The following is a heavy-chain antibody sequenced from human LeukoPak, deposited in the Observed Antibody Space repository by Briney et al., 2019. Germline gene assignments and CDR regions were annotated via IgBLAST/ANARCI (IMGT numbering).Heavy chain of an antibody. CDR1: GLTFSSYA. V-gene: IGHV3-21*01. Sequence: PGRSLRLSCAASGLTFSSYAMSWVRQAPGKGLEWVSSISSSSKYIYYADSVRGRFTISRDDAKNSLYMEINSLRAEDTAVYYCARAPLYGNYLDYWGQGTLVTVSS. J-gene: IGHJ4*02. CDR2: ISSSSKYI. CDR3: ARAPLYGNYLDY. D-gene: IGHD4-17*01.